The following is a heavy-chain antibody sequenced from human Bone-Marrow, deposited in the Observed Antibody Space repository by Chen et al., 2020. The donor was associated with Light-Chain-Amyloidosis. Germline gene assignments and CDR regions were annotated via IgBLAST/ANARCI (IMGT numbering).Heavy chain of an antibody. J-gene: IGHJ4*02. CDR1: GASISNYY. CDR2: VYYSGST. V-gene: IGHV4-59*01. D-gene: IGHD3-10*01. CDR3: ARDRRFGNFDY. Sequence: QVQLQESGPGLVKPSETLSLTCTVSGASISNYYWSWIRQPPGKGPEWIGYVYYSGSTNYNPSLKSRVTISVDTSKNQLSLKLNSVTAADTAVYYCARDRRFGNFDYWGRGTLVTVSS.